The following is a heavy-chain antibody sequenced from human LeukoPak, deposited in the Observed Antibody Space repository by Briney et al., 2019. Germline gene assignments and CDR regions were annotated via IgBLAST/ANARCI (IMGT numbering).Heavy chain of an antibody. CDR3: ATCPTDKYDDDHADY. V-gene: IGHV3-7*01. CDR2: IKEDGSEK. D-gene: IGHD3-3*01. Sequence: GGSLRLSCAASGFMFNNYWMSWVRQAPGKGLEWVANIKEDGSEKYYVDSVKGRFTISRDNAKNLLYLQMNSPRAEDTAVYYCATCPTDKYDDDHADYWGQGSLVTVSS. J-gene: IGHJ4*02. CDR1: GFMFNNYW.